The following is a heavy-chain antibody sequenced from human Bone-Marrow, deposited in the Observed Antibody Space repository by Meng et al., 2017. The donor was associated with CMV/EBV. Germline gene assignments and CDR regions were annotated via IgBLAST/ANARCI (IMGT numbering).Heavy chain of an antibody. Sequence: ESLKISCAVYGGSFSGYYWSWIRQPPGKGLEWIGEINHSGSTNYNPSLKSRVTISVDTSKNQFSLKLSSVTAADTAVYYCARMVRTLARFYGKYVWEQATTATVSS. CDR1: GGSFSGYY. CDR2: INHSGST. J-gene: IGHJ6*01. CDR3: ARMVRTLARFYGKYV. D-gene: IGHD1-14*01. V-gene: IGHV4-34*01.